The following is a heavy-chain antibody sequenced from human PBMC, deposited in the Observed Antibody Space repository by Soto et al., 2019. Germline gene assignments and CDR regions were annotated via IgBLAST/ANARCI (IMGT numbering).Heavy chain of an antibody. CDR2: ITKTGDDT. V-gene: IGHV3-23*01. CDR3: VKGGWGTVVDY. D-gene: IGHD1-1*01. Sequence: EVQLLESGGGLVQPGGSLRLSCAASAFTFSGSAMTWVRQAPGKGLEWLSTITKTGDDTYYADSVKGRFTISRDDSKNTVYLQMSGLRVEDTAVYHCVKGGWGTVVDYWGQGTPVIVSS. CDR1: AFTFSGSA. J-gene: IGHJ4*02.